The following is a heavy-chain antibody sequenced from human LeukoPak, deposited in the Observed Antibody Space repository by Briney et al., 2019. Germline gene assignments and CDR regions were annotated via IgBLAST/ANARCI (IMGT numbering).Heavy chain of an antibody. CDR1: GYTFTDYT. D-gene: IGHD3-22*01. Sequence: ASVKVSCKASGYTFTDYTMHWVRQAPGQRLEWMGWINAGNGNTKYSQKFQGRVTITRDTSASTAYMELSSLRSEDTAVYYCARGGARTYYYDSSGYIPFDYWGQETLVTVSS. CDR3: ARGGARTYYYDSSGYIPFDY. CDR2: INAGNGNT. V-gene: IGHV1-3*01. J-gene: IGHJ4*02.